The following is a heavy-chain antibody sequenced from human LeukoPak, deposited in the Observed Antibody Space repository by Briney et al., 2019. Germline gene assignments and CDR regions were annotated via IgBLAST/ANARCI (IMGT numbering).Heavy chain of an antibody. CDR1: GFTFTSYW. Sequence: GGSLRLSCAASGFTFTSYWMHWVRQAPGKGLVWVSRINGDGSRIMYADSVKGRFTISRDNAKNTLYLQMNSLRAEDTAVYYCARDYYGSGDYWGQRTLVTVSS. CDR3: ARDYYGSGDY. V-gene: IGHV3-74*03. J-gene: IGHJ4*02. CDR2: INGDGSRI. D-gene: IGHD3-10*01.